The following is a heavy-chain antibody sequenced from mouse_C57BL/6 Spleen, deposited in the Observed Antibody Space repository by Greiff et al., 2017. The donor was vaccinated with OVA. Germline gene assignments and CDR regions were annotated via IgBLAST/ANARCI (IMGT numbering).Heavy chain of an antibody. CDR3: ARGAYYSNYLFAY. CDR1: GFTFSSYA. J-gene: IGHJ3*01. Sequence: DVKLVESGGGLVKPGGSLKLSCAASGFTFSSYAMSWVRQTQEKRLEWVATISAGGSYSYYPDNVKGRFTISRDNAKNNLYLQMSHLKSEDTAMYYCARGAYYSNYLFAYWGQGTLVTVSA. CDR2: ISAGGSYS. V-gene: IGHV5-4*03. D-gene: IGHD2-5*01.